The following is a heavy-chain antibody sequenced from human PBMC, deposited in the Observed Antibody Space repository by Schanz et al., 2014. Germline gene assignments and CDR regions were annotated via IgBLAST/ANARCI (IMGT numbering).Heavy chain of an antibody. CDR3: ARGRGFYDY. CDR2: MNPNSGNP. CDR1: GYTFISYG. J-gene: IGHJ4*02. D-gene: IGHD3-10*01. V-gene: IGHV1-8*02. Sequence: QVQLVQSGAEVKKPGASVKVSCKASGYTFISYGINWVRQAPGQGLEWLGWMNPNSGNPGFAQKFRGRVTMTRNTSISTAYMELNSLTSEDTAVHYCARGRGFYDYWGQGTLVTVSS.